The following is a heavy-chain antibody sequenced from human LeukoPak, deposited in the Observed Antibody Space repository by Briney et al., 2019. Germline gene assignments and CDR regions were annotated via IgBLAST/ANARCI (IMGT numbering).Heavy chain of an antibody. CDR2: IYYSGST. V-gene: IGHV4-59*01. Sequence: SETLSLTCTVSGGSISSYYRSWIRQPPGKGLEWIGYIYYSGSTNYNPSLKSRVTISVDTSKNQFSLKLSSVTAADTAVYYCARDFDSSGYHDYWGQGTLVTVSS. CDR3: ARDFDSSGYHDY. J-gene: IGHJ4*02. CDR1: GGSISSYY. D-gene: IGHD3-22*01.